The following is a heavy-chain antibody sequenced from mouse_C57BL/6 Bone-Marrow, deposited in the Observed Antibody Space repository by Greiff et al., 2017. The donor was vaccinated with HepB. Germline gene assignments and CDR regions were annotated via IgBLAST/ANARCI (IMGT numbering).Heavy chain of an antibody. Sequence: VQLKQSGAELVRSGASVKLSCTASGFNFKDVYMHWGKQRPEQCLEWIGWIDPENGDTDFVSKFQGKATITADTSSNTAFLQLSSLTSEDTAVYYWTPWGGSGYGLFNYWGQGTTLTVSS. CDR3: TPWGGSGYGLFNY. CDR1: GFNFKDVY. V-gene: IGHV14-4*01. J-gene: IGHJ2*01. CDR2: IDPENGDT. D-gene: IGHD1-1*01.